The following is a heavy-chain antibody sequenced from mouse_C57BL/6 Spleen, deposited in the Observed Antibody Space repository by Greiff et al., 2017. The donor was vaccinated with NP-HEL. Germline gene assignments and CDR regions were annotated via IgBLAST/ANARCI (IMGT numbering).Heavy chain of an antibody. Sequence: EVMLVESGAELVRPGASVKLSCTASGFNIKDDYMHWVKQRPEQGLEWIGWIDPENGDTEYASKFQGKATITADTSSNTAYLQLSSLTSEDTAVYYCTTGAYPDYWGQGTTLTVSS. V-gene: IGHV14-4*01. CDR3: TTGAYPDY. D-gene: IGHD2-10*01. J-gene: IGHJ2*01. CDR1: GFNIKDDY. CDR2: IDPENGDT.